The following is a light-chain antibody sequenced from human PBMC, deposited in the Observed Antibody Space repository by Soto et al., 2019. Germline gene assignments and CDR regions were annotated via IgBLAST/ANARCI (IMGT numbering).Light chain of an antibody. CDR1: SSDVGAYNY. CDR3: SSYTRSSTKV. Sequence: SALTQPASVSGSPGQSITISCTGTSSDVGAYNYVSWYQHHPGKAPKLLIYEVSNRPSGVSNRFSASKSGNTASLTISGLQAEDEADYYCSSYTRSSTKVLGTGTKVTVL. CDR2: EVS. J-gene: IGLJ1*01. V-gene: IGLV2-14*01.